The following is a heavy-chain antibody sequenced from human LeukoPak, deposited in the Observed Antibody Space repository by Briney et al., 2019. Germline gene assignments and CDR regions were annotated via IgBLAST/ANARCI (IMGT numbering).Heavy chain of an antibody. CDR2: IKQDGSEK. J-gene: IGHJ3*02. V-gene: IGHV3-7*01. CDR1: GFTFSSYW. Sequence: PGGSLRLSCAASGFTFSSYWMSWVRQAPGKGLEWVANIKQDGSEKYYVDSVKGRFTISRDNAKNSLYLQMNSLRAEDTAVYYCASSSSWYLNDAFDIWGQGTMVTVSS. D-gene: IGHD6-13*01. CDR3: ASSSSWYLNDAFDI.